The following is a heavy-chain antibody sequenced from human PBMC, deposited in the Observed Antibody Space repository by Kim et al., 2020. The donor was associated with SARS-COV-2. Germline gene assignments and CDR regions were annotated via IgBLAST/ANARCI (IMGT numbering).Heavy chain of an antibody. J-gene: IGHJ3*02. V-gene: IGHV3-23*01. D-gene: IGHD6-13*01. Sequence: ADSVRGRCTIARDNARNTLYMQMNSLRAEDTAIYYCARERIAAAGDAFDIWGQGTMVTVSS. CDR3: ARERIAAAGDAFDI.